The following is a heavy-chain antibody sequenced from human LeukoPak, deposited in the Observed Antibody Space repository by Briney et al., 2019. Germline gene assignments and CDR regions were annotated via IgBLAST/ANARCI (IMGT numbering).Heavy chain of an antibody. CDR2: INAGNGNT. CDR1: GYTFTSYA. J-gene: IGHJ4*02. D-gene: IGHD1-26*01. CDR3: ARAWWELLLSRSFYFDY. V-gene: IGHV1-3*01. Sequence: ASVTVSCKASGYTFTSYAMHWVRQAPGQRLEWMGWINAGNGNTKYSQKFQGRVTITRDTSASTAYMELSSLRSEDTAVYYCARAWWELLLSRSFYFDYWGQGTLVTVSS.